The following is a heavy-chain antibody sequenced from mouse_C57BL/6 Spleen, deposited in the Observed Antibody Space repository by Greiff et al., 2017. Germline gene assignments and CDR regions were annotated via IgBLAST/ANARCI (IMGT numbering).Heavy chain of an antibody. J-gene: IGHJ3*01. CDR3: ARGEFAY. V-gene: IGHV5-4*03. Sequence: DVMLVESGGGLVKPGGSLKLSCAASGFTFSSYAMSWVRQTPEKRLEWVATISDGGSYTSYPDNVKGRFTISRDNAKNNLYLQMSHLKSEDTAMYYCARGEFAYWGQGTLVTVSA. CDR2: ISDGGSYT. CDR1: GFTFSSYA.